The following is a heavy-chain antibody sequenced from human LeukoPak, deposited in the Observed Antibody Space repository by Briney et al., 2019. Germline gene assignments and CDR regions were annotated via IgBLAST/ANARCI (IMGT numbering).Heavy chain of an antibody. CDR1: GFTFSKNW. CDR2: IKRDGSEK. V-gene: IGHV3-7*02. Sequence: GGSLRLSCAASGFTFSKNWMTWVRQAPGKGLEWVANIKRDGSEKYYVDSVKGRFTISRDNTKNSLYLQMNSLRAEDTAVYYCAKGQGSSGWYGYYYYGMDVWGQGTRSPSP. CDR3: AKGQGSSGWYGYYYYGMDV. J-gene: IGHJ6*02. D-gene: IGHD6-19*01.